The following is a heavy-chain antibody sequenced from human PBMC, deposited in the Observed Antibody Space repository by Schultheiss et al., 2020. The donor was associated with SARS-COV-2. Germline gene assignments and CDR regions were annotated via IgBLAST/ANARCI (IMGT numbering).Heavy chain of an antibody. D-gene: IGHD6-19*01. V-gene: IGHV4-34*01. J-gene: IGHJ5*02. CDR1: GGSFSGYY. Sequence: GSLRLSCAVYGGSFSGYYWSWIRQPPGKGLEWIGSIYHSGSTYYNPSLKSRVTISVDTSKNQFSLKLSSVTAADTAVYYCARGQEQWLVHYNWFDPWGQGTLVTVSS. CDR3: ARGQEQWLVHYNWFDP. CDR2: IYHSGST.